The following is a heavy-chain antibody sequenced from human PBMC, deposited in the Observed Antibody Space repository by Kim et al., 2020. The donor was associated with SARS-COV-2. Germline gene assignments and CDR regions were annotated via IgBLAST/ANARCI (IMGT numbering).Heavy chain of an antibody. CDR3: ARDGAPTYHDGSRTLFEMYV. Sequence: SETLSLTCTVSGASISSGDYYWSWIRQLPGKGLEWIGYIYYTGTTDYNPSLKSRVTISVDTSKNQFSLKLTSVTAADTAVYYCARDGAPTYHDGSRTLFEMYVWGQGTTVTVSS. V-gene: IGHV4-31*03. CDR2: IYYTGTT. CDR1: GASISSGDYY. J-gene: IGHJ6*02. D-gene: IGHD3-10*02.